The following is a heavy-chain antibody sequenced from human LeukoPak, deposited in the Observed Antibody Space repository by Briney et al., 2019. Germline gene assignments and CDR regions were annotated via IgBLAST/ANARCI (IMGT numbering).Heavy chain of an antibody. J-gene: IGHJ4*02. Sequence: ASVKVSCKASGYTFTGYYMHWVRQAPGQGLEWMGWINPSNGVSNYAQKFQGRVTMTSDTSISTAYMELSRLRSDDTVVYYCATYKNFDWLLDYWGQGTLVTVSS. CDR3: ATYKNFDWLLDY. D-gene: IGHD3-9*01. V-gene: IGHV1-2*02. CDR1: GYTFTGYY. CDR2: INPSNGVS.